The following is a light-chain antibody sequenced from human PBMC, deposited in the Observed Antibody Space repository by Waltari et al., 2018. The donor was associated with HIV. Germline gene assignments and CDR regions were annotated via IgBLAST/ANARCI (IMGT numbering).Light chain of an antibody. V-gene: IGLV2-23*02. CDR3: CSYAGSSTYV. CDR1: SRDVGRYNP. Sequence: QSALTPPSSVSGSPGQSIPIPCTGTSRDVGRYNPVSRYQPHPGKAPKLMIYEVSKRPSGVSNRFSGSKSGNTASLTISGLQAEDEADYYCCSYAGSSTYVFGTGTKVTVL. CDR2: EVS. J-gene: IGLJ1*01.